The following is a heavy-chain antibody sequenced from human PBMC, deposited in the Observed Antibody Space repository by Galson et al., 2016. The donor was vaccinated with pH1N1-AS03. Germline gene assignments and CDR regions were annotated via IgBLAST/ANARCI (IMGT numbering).Heavy chain of an antibody. V-gene: IGHV1-2*04. CDR1: GYIFTGFH. Sequence: SVKVPCKASGYIFTGFHVHWVRQAPGQGLEWMGWIHPNNGVTNYAQKFEAWVTMTGDTSISTAYLELYGLKSDDTAVYYCARDPRGPCSSATCATTYYFDMDVWGQGTTVIVSS. D-gene: IGHD1-26*01. CDR2: IHPNNGVT. CDR3: ARDPRGPCSSATCATTYYFDMDV. J-gene: IGHJ6*02.